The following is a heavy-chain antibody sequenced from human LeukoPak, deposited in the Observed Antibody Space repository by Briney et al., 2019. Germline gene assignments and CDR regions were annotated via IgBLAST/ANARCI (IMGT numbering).Heavy chain of an antibody. CDR2: ISSSSSYI. CDR1: GFTFSSYS. CDR3: ARDRGSGWYDY. V-gene: IGHV3-21*01. D-gene: IGHD6-19*01. J-gene: IGHJ4*02. Sequence: GGSLRLSCAASGFTFSSYSMNWVRQAPGKGLEWVSSISSSSSYIYYADSVKGRFTISRDNAKNSLYLQMNSLTAEDTAVYYCARDRGSGWYDYWGQGTLVTVSS.